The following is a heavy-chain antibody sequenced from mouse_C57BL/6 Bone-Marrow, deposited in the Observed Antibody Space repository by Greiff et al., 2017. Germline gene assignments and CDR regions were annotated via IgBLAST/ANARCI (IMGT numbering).Heavy chain of an antibody. Sequence: EVQVVESGGGLVQPGGSLKLSCAASGFTFSDYYMYWVRQTPEKRLEWVAYISNGGGSTYYPDTVKGRFTISRDNAKNTLNLQMSRLKSEDTAMYYCARQLGLAYWGQGTLVTVSA. J-gene: IGHJ3*01. CDR3: ARQLGLAY. V-gene: IGHV5-12*01. CDR1: GFTFSDYY. CDR2: ISNGGGST. D-gene: IGHD4-1*01.